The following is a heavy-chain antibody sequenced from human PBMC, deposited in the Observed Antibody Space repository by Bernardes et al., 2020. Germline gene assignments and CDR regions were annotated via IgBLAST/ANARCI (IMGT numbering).Heavy chain of an antibody. D-gene: IGHD3-10*01. J-gene: IGHJ5*02. Sequence: GPTLVKPTQTLTLTCTFSGFSLSTSGVGVGWIRQPPGKALEWLALIYWNDDKPYSPSLNSRPTITKDTSKNQVVLTITNMDPVDTATYYCAHRLSGRYSPWGQGTLLTVSS. V-gene: IGHV2-5*01. CDR1: GFSLSTSGVG. CDR2: IYWNDDK. CDR3: AHRLSGRYSP.